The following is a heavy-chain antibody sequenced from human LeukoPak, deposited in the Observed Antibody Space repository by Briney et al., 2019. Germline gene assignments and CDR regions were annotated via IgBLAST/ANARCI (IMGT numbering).Heavy chain of an antibody. CDR1: GFTFSSYE. Sequence: SGGSLRLSCAASGFTFSSYEMNWVRQAPGKGLEWVSYISSSGSTIYYADSVKGRFTISRDNAKNSLHLQMNSLRAEDTAVYYCARDPRGGTVDYWGQGTLVTVSS. CDR2: ISSSGSTI. V-gene: IGHV3-48*03. J-gene: IGHJ4*02. CDR3: ARDPRGGTVDY. D-gene: IGHD2-8*02.